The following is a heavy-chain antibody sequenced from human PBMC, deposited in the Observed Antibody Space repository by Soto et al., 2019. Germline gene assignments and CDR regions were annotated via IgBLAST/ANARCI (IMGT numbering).Heavy chain of an antibody. CDR1: GFTFSGYA. CDR2: ISGSGGST. J-gene: IGHJ6*02. V-gene: IGHV3-23*01. Sequence: QPGGSLRLSCAASGFTFSGYAMSWVRQSPGKGQEWVSAISGSGGSTYYADSVKGRFTISRDNSKNTLYLQMNSLRAEDTAVYYCAKVVVPAAKYYYYGMDVWGQGTTVTVSS. CDR3: AKVVVPAAKYYYYGMDV. D-gene: IGHD2-2*01.